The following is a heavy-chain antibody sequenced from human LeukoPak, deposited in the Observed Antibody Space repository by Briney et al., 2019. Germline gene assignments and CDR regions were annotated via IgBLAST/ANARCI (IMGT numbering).Heavy chain of an antibody. CDR3: ARGSDYGVGAFDI. V-gene: IGHV3-23*01. D-gene: IGHD4-17*01. J-gene: IGHJ3*02. Sequence: PGASLRLSCAASGFTFSSYAMTWVRQAPGKGLEWVSAISGSGGSTYYADSVKGRFTISRDNAKNSLFLQMNILRAEDTAVYYCARGSDYGVGAFDIWGQGTMVTVSS. CDR2: ISGSGGST. CDR1: GFTFSSYA.